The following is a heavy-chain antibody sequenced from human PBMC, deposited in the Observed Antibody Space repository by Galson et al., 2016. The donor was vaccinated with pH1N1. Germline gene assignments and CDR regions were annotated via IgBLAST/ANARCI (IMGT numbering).Heavy chain of an antibody. D-gene: IGHD1-26*01. CDR3: ARDSKGGIPFHY. CDR1: GYTFTDYY. J-gene: IGHJ4*02. Sequence: SVKVSCKASGYTFTDYYIHWVRQAPGKGLEWMGWINPNSDVTKYAQKFQDRVTMTRDTSINTAYMELSGLTSDDTAVYYCARDSKGGIPFHYWGQGTRVTVSS. CDR2: INPNSDVT. V-gene: IGHV1-2*02.